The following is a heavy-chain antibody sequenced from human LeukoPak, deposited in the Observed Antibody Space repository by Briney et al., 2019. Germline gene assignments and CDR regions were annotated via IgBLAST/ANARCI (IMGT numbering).Heavy chain of an antibody. CDR1: GGTFSSYA. V-gene: IGHV1-69*05. CDR2: IIPIFGTA. CDR3: ARTMNTGSYYFDY. D-gene: IGHD3-22*01. Sequence: ASVKVSCKASGGTFSSYAISWVRQAPGQGLEWMGGIIPIFGTANYAQKFQGRVTITTDGSTSTAYMELSSLRSEDTAVYYCARTMNTGSYYFDYWGQGTLVTVSS. J-gene: IGHJ4*02.